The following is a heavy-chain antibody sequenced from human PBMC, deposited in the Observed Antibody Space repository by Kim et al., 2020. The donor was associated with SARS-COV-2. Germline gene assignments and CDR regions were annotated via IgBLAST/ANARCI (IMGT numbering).Heavy chain of an antibody. CDR3: GRAPTGTVDF. CDR1: GFVFTDYY. D-gene: IGHD1-1*01. V-gene: IGHV3-11*05. Sequence: GGSLRLSCAASGFVFTDYYMTWIRQAPGRGLEWVSYISGSGTYSRYADSLKGRFSIFRDNARSLVFLEMNSLTADDTAVYYCGRAPTGTVDFWGQGTLVT. J-gene: IGHJ4*02. CDR2: ISGSGTYS.